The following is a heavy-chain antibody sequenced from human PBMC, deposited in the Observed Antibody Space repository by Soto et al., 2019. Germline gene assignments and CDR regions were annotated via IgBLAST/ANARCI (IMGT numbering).Heavy chain of an antibody. D-gene: IGHD3-22*01. Sequence: GGSLRLSCTASGITFSSYAMSWVRQAPGKGLEWVSAISGSGGSTYYADSVKGRFTISRDNSKNTLYLQLNSLRPEDTAVYYCAHTYYDSSGYYYPFDYWGLGPLVTVS. V-gene: IGHV3-23*01. CDR2: ISGSGGST. CDR1: GITFSSYA. J-gene: IGHJ4*02. CDR3: AHTYYDSSGYYYPFDY.